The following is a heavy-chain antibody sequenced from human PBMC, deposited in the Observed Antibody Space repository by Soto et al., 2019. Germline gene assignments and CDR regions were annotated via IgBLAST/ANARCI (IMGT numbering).Heavy chain of an antibody. D-gene: IGHD2-15*01. V-gene: IGHV5-51*01. CDR1: GYSFTSYW. CDR2: IYPGDSDT. Sequence: PGESLKISCKGSGYSFTSYWIGWVRQMPGKGLEWMGIIYPGDSDTRYSTSFQGQVTISADKSISTAYLQWSSLKASDTAMYYCARQAACSGGSCYLADYYYYGMDVWGQGTTVTVSS. J-gene: IGHJ6*02. CDR3: ARQAACSGGSCYLADYYYYGMDV.